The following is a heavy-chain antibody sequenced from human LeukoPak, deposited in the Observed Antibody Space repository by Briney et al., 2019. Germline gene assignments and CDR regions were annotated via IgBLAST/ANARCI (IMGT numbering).Heavy chain of an antibody. J-gene: IGHJ4*02. Sequence: SETLSLTCTVSGGSISSSSYYWGWIRQPPGKGLEWIGSIYYSGSTYYNPSLKSRVTISVDTSKNQFSLKLSSVTAADTAVYYCARVRIPVLTYYFDYWGQGTLVTVSS. CDR1: GGSISSSSYY. CDR3: ARVRIPVLTYYFDY. V-gene: IGHV4-39*07. D-gene: IGHD2-21*01. CDR2: IYYSGST.